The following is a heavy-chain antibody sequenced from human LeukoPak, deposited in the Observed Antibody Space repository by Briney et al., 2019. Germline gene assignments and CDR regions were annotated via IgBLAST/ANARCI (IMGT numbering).Heavy chain of an antibody. CDR2: SGSGGST. Sequence: PGGSLRLSCAASGFTVSSNYMSWVRQAPGKGLEWVSGSGSGGSTHYADSVKGRFTISRDNSKNTLYLQMNSLRAEDTAVYYCAKDFWSGYYPDYWGRGTLVTVSS. V-gene: IGHV3-53*01. CDR1: GFTVSSNY. D-gene: IGHD3-3*01. J-gene: IGHJ4*02. CDR3: AKDFWSGYYPDY.